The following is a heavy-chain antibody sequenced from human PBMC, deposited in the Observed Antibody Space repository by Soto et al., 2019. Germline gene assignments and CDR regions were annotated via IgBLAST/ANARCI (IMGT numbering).Heavy chain of an antibody. V-gene: IGHV3-7*05. CDR3: SRDLGRIDY. Sequence: GGSLRLSCAASGFTFSSFWMSWVRRAPGKGLEWVANIKQDGSEKNYVDSVKGRFTISSDNAKDSLYLQMNSLRAEDTAVYYCSRDLGRIDYWGQGTLVTVSS. CDR1: GFTFSSFW. CDR2: IKQDGSEK. J-gene: IGHJ4*02.